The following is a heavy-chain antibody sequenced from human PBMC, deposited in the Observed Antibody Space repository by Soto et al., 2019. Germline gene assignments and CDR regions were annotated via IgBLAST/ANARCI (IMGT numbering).Heavy chain of an antibody. CDR2: IKEDGSEK. V-gene: IGHV3-7*05. D-gene: IGHD2-2*01. Sequence: EVQLVESGGGLVQPGGSLRLSCAASEFTFSSYWMNWVRQAPGKGLEWVANIKEDGSEKYYVDSVKGRFTSSRDNAKNSLYMQMNSLRGEGTAVYYCARDLGAPGRGSAVGYYYHYGMDVWGQGTTVTVSS. CDR1: EFTFSSYW. J-gene: IGHJ6*02. CDR3: ARDLGAPGRGSAVGYYYHYGMDV.